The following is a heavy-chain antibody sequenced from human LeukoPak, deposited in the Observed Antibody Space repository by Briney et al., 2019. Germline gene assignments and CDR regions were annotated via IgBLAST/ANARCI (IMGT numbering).Heavy chain of an antibody. Sequence: GGSLRLSCAASGFTFSSYGMHWVRQAPGKGLEWVAVIWYDGSNKYYADSVKGRFTISRDNSKNTLYLQMNSLRAEDTAVYYCARGLLPKYYDFWSGYYTPFDYWGQGTLVTVSS. CDR1: GFTFSSYG. CDR3: ARGLLPKYYDFWSGYYTPFDY. CDR2: IWYDGSNK. J-gene: IGHJ4*02. V-gene: IGHV3-33*01. D-gene: IGHD3-3*01.